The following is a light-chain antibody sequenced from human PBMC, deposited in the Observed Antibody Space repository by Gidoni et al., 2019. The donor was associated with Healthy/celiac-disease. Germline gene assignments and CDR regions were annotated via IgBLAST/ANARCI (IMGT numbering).Light chain of an antibody. CDR1: QSVLYSSNNKNY. J-gene: IGKJ5*01. Sequence: DIVMTQPLDSLAVSLGERATINCKSSQSVLYSSNNKNYLAWYQQKPGQPPKLLIYWASTRESGVPDRFSGSGSGTDFTLTISSLQAEDVAVYYCQQYYSTPLTFGQGTRLEIK. CDR2: WAS. CDR3: QQYYSTPLT. V-gene: IGKV4-1*01.